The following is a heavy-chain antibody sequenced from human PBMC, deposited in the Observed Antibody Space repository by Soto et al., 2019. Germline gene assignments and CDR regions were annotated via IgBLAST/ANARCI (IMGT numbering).Heavy chain of an antibody. D-gene: IGHD6-13*01. Sequence: ASVKVSCKASGYTFTSYDINWVRQATGQGLEWMGWMNPNSGNTGYAQKFQGRVTMTRNTSISTAYMELSSLRSEDTAVYYCATDAVAAAGDYYFDYWGQGTLVTVSS. V-gene: IGHV1-8*01. CDR2: MNPNSGNT. J-gene: IGHJ4*02. CDR1: GYTFTSYD. CDR3: ATDAVAAAGDYYFDY.